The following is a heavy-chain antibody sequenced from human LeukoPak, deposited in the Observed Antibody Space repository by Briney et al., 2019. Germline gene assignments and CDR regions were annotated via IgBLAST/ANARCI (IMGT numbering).Heavy chain of an antibody. J-gene: IGHJ3*02. CDR2: IIPIFGTA. V-gene: IGHV1-69*05. CDR1: GGTFSSYA. D-gene: IGHD3-16*02. CDR3: ARLDDYVWGSYRYPDAFDI. Sequence: GASVKVSCKASGGTFSSYAISWVRQAPGQGLEWMGRIIPIFGTANYAQKFQGRVTITTDESTSTAYMELSSLRSEDTAVYYCARLDDYVWGSYRYPDAFDIWGQGTTVTVSS.